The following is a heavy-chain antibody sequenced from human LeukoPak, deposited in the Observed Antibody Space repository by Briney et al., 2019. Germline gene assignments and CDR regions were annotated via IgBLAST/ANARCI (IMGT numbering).Heavy chain of an antibody. CDR3: ASGNRGVAVARFDY. D-gene: IGHD6-19*01. V-gene: IGHV6-1*01. CDR1: GDSVSNNNAA. Sequence: ASQTLSLTCGISGDSVSNNNAAWNWIRQSPSRGLEWLGRTYYRSRWYTDSAVSVQSRITVNPDTSKNQFSLQLTSVTPEDSAVYYCASGNRGVAVARFDYWGQGTLVTVSS. J-gene: IGHJ4*02. CDR2: TYYRSRWYT.